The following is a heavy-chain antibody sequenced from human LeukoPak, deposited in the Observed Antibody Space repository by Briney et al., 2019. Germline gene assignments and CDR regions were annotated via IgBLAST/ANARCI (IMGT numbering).Heavy chain of an antibody. CDR2: FDPEDGET. Sequence: ASVKVSCKVSGYTLTELSMHWVRQAPGKGLEWMGGFDPEDGETIYAQKIQGRVTMTADTSTATAYMELSSLRSEETPVYYLAMYRENDQVGLDYGGEGTLVTVSS. V-gene: IGHV1-24*01. CDR3: AMYRENDQVGLDY. D-gene: IGHD1-1*01. J-gene: IGHJ4*02. CDR1: GYTLTELS.